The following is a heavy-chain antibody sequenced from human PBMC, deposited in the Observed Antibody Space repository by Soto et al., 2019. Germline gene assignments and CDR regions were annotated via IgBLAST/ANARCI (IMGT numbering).Heavy chain of an antibody. J-gene: IGHJ4*02. Sequence: GVSLRLSCAASGFSLGSYGLHWVRQAPGKGLEWVAVIGFDGNNDYYANSVKGRFTISRDNSGNTLYLEMKSLRVEDTAVYYCAREIGYSSTWPSYWGPGTLVTVSS. CDR1: GFSLGSYG. CDR2: IGFDGNND. D-gene: IGHD6-13*01. V-gene: IGHV3-33*01. CDR3: AREIGYSSTWPSY.